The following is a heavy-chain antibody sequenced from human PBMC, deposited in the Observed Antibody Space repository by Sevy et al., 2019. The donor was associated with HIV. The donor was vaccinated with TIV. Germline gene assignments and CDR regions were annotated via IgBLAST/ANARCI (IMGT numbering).Heavy chain of an antibody. Sequence: GGSLRLSCAASGFTFSSYEMNWVRLAPGKGLEWTSYISSSGSAIYYADSVKGRFTISRDNAKNSLYLQMNSLRAEDTAVYYCARGFGDTDYWGQGTLVTVSS. J-gene: IGHJ4*02. CDR1: GFTFSSYE. V-gene: IGHV3-48*03. D-gene: IGHD4-17*01. CDR3: ARGFGDTDY. CDR2: ISSSGSAI.